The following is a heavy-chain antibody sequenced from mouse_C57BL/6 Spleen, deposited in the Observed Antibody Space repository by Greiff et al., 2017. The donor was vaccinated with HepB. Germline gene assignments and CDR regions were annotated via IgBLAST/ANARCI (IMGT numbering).Heavy chain of an antibody. CDR1: GYSITSGYY. J-gene: IGHJ2*01. Sequence: DVQLQESGPGLVKPSQSLSLTCSVPGYSITSGYYWNWIRQFPGNKLEWMGYISYDGSNNYNPSLKNRISIPRDTSKNQFFLKLNSVTTEDTATYYCARDGNGGYWGQGTTLTVSS. V-gene: IGHV3-6*01. CDR2: ISYDGSN. CDR3: ARDGNGGY. D-gene: IGHD2-1*01.